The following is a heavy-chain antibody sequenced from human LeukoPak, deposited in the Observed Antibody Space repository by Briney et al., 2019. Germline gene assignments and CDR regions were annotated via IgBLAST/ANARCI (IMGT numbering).Heavy chain of an antibody. CDR3: AREASDAFDI. CDR1: GFTFSSYD. CDR2: IWYDGSNK. J-gene: IGHJ3*02. V-gene: IGHV3-33*01. Sequence: GGSLRLSCAASGFTFSSYDMHWVRQAPGKGLEWVALIWYDGSNKNYADSVKGRFTISSDNSKNTLFLQMNSLRAEDTAVYYCAREASDAFDIWGQGTMVTVSS.